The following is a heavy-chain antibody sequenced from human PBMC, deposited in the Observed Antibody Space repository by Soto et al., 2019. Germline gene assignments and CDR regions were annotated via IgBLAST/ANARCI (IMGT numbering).Heavy chain of an antibody. Sequence: GGSLRLSCAASGFTFSSYWMSWVRQAPGKGLEWVANIKQDGSEKYYVDSVKGRFTISRDNAKNSLYLQMNSLRAEDTAVYYCARDGATYYYDSSGYEHDFDYWGQGTLVTVS. V-gene: IGHV3-7*03. J-gene: IGHJ4*02. CDR1: GFTFSSYW. CDR2: IKQDGSEK. D-gene: IGHD3-22*01. CDR3: ARDGATYYYDSSGYEHDFDY.